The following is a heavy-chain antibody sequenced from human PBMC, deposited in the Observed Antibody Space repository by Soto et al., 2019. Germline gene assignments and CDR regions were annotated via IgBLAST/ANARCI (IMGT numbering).Heavy chain of an antibody. V-gene: IGHV4-59*08. CDR2: IHYSGNT. CDR3: ARPFRRGYYYYGMDV. D-gene: IGHD3-10*01. J-gene: IGHJ6*02. CDR1: GGSISNYY. Sequence: PSETLSLTCTVSGGSISNYYWSWIRQPPGKGLEWIGYIHYSGNTYYNPSLKSRVTISVDTSKNQFSLKLSSVTAADTAVYYCARPFRRGYYYYGMDVWGQGTTVTVSS.